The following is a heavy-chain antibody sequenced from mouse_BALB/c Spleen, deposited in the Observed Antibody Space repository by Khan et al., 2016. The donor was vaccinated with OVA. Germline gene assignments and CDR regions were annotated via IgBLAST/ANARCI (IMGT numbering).Heavy chain of an antibody. V-gene: IGHV9-3*02. D-gene: IGHD1-3*01. CDR2: INTNTGEP. CDR1: GYTFTNYG. Sequence: QIQLVQSGPELKKPGETVKISCKASGYTFTNYGMNWVKQAPGKGLKWMGWINTNTGEPTYAEEFKGRFAFSLETSASTAYLQINNLKDDDTAAYFCARGEYRWDDWGAGTTLTVSS. CDR3: ARGEYRWDD. J-gene: IGHJ2*01.